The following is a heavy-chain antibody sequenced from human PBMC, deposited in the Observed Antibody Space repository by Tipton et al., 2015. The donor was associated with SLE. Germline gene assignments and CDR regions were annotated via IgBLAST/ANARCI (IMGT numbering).Heavy chain of an antibody. V-gene: IGHV4-59*08. D-gene: IGHD1-1*01. CDR2: IHYSGTT. CDR3: ARTTARGWFDP. J-gene: IGHJ5*02. Sequence: TLSLTCTVSGGSITYHYWNWIRQPPGKGLEWIDYIHYSGTTHDNPSLKSRVTMSVDMSKNQFSLKLNSVTAADTAVYYCARTTARGWFDPWGQGTLITVSS. CDR1: GGSITYHY.